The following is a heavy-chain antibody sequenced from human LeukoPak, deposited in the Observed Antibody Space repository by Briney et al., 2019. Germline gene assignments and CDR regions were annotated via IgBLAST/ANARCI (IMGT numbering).Heavy chain of an antibody. CDR1: VFTFPVYT. CDR3: ARDCSAVVAATPGY. Sequence: PGGSLRLSCVDPVFTFPVYTVSSICQAPGKGLEWVSAISGSGGTTYYADSVKGRFTISRDNSKDTLFLQMNRLRAEDTTLRYCARDCSAVVAATPGYWGQGTLVTVSS. D-gene: IGHD2-15*01. J-gene: IGHJ4*02. V-gene: IGHV3-23*01. CDR2: ISGSGGTT.